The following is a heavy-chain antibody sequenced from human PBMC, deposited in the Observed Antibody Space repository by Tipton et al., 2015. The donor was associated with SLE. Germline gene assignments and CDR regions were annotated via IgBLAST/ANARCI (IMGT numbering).Heavy chain of an antibody. CDR3: VRVIEATKFDY. CDR1: GFTFSTYA. D-gene: IGHD2-21*01. Sequence: SLRLSCAASGFTFSTYAVDWVRQAPGKGLVWVSRINSNGIMTDYADSVKGRFTTSRDNAKNTLYLQMNSLRAEDTAVYYCVRVIEATKFDYWGQGTLVTVSS. V-gene: IGHV3-74*01. CDR2: INSNGIMT. J-gene: IGHJ4*02.